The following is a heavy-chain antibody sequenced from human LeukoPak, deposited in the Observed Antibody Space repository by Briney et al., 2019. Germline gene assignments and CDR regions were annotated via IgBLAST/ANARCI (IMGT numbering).Heavy chain of an antibody. CDR1: GGTFSSYA. CDR3: ARISTEEPASDDAFDI. J-gene: IGHJ3*02. V-gene: IGHV1-69*05. D-gene: IGHD1-1*01. CDR2: IIPIFGTA. Sequence: SVKVSCKASGGTFSSYAISWVRQAPGQGLEWMRGIIPIFGTANYAQKFQGRVTITTDESTSTAYMELSSLRSEDTAVYYCARISTEEPASDDAFDIWGQGTMVTVSS.